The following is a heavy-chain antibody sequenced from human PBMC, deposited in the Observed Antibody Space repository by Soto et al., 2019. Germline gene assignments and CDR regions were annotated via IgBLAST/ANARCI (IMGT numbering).Heavy chain of an antibody. CDR1: GGSISSSNW. D-gene: IGHD2-21*02. CDR3: ARQYCGGDCYPDYYYYYGMDV. CDR2: IYHSGST. J-gene: IGHJ6*02. V-gene: IGHV4-4*02. Sequence: QVQLQESGPGLVKPSGTLSLTCAVSGGSISSSNWWSWVRQPPGKGLEWIGEIYHSGSTNYNPSLQSRVTISVDKSKNQFSLKLSSVTAADTAVYYCARQYCGGDCYPDYYYYYGMDVWGQGTTVTVSS.